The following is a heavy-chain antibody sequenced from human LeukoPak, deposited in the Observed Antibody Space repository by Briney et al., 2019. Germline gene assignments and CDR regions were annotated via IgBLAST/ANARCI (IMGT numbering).Heavy chain of an antibody. D-gene: IGHD5-18*01. J-gene: IGHJ4*02. CDR1: GFTFSSYW. Sequence: GGSLRLSCAASGFTFSSYWMHWVRQAPGKGLVWVSRINSDGSSTSYADSVKGRFTISRDNAKNTLYLQMNSLRAEDTAVYYCARSGGYSYGYPDYWGQGTRVTVSS. CDR2: INSDGSST. CDR3: ARSGGYSYGYPDY. V-gene: IGHV3-74*01.